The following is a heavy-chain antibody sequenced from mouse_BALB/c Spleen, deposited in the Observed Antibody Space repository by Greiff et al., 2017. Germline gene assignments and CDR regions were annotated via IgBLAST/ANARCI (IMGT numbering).Heavy chain of an antibody. CDR1: GFTFSSYA. Sequence: EVKLVESGGGLVKPGGSLKLSCAASGFTFSSYAMSWVRQTPEKRLEWVASISSGGSTYYPDSVKGRFTISRDNASNILYLQMSSRRSEDTAMYYCARVQVGSSSCFAYGGQGTLVTVSA. CDR2: ISSGGST. CDR3: ARVQVGSSSCFAY. J-gene: IGHJ3*01. V-gene: IGHV5-6-5*01. D-gene: IGHD1-3*01.